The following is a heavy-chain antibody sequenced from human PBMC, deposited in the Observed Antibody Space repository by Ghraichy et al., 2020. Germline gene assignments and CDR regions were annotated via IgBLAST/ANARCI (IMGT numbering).Heavy chain of an antibody. CDR2: IIPIFGTA. J-gene: IGHJ4*02. CDR3: AKQSEVDYGDYPCY. V-gene: IGHV1-69*13. D-gene: IGHD4-17*01. Sequence: SVKVSCKASGGTFSSYAISWVRQAPGQGLEWMGGIIPIFGTANYAQKFQGRVTITADESTSTAYMELSSLRSEDTAVYYCAKQSEVDYGDYPCYWGQGTLVTVSS. CDR1: GGTFSSYA.